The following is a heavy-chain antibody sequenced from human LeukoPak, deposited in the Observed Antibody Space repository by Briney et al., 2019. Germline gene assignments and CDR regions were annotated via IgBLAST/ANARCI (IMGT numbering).Heavy chain of an antibody. D-gene: IGHD5-12*01. J-gene: IGHJ4*02. CDR1: GGSISNYF. CDR3: AREFRRSYYFDY. Sequence: PSETLSLTCTVSGGSISNYFWSWIRQPPGKGLEWIGYIYYSGSTYYNPSLKSRVTISVDTSKNQFSLKLSSVTAADTAVYYCAREFRRSYYFDYWGQGTLVTVSS. CDR2: IYYSGST. V-gene: IGHV4-59*12.